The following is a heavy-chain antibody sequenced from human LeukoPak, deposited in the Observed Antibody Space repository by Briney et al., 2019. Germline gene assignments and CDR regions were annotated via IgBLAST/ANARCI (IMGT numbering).Heavy chain of an antibody. CDR1: GASISSYH. J-gene: IGHJ3*02. CDR3: ARGNSGDDDAFDI. CDR2: IYSSGST. V-gene: IGHV4-59*01. D-gene: IGHD5-12*01. Sequence: SETLSLTCTVSGASISSYHWSWLRQPPGKGLQWIGFIYSSGSTNYNPSLKSRVTISLDTSKNQFSLRVSSVTSADTAVYYCARGNSGDDDAFDIWGQGTMVTVSS.